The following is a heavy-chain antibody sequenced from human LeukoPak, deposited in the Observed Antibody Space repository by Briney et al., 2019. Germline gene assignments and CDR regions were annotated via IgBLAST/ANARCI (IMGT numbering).Heavy chain of an antibody. J-gene: IGHJ4*02. CDR2: IKQDGSDK. D-gene: IGHD4-23*01. CDR1: GFTFSSYW. Sequence: GGSLRPSCAASGFTFSSYWMSWVRQAPGKGLEWVANIKQDGSDKYYVDSVKGRFTISRDNAKNSLYLQINSLRAEDTAVYYCARKTVVGSYFDYWGQGTPVTVSS. CDR3: ARKTVVGSYFDY. V-gene: IGHV3-7*03.